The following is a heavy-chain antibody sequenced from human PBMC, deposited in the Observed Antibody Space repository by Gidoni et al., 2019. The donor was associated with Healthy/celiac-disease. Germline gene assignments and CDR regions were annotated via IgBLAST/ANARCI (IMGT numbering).Heavy chain of an antibody. J-gene: IGHJ4*02. CDR3: ARQLIGQWLDRSDY. V-gene: IGHV1-46*01. Sequence: QVQLVQSGAEVKKTGASVKVYCKAYGYTFTSYYMHWVRQAPGQGLEWMGIINPSGGSTSYAQQFHGRVTMTRDTSTSTVYMELSSLRSEDTAVYYCARQLIGQWLDRSDYWGQGTLVTVSS. D-gene: IGHD6-19*01. CDR1: GYTFTSYY. CDR2: INPSGGST.